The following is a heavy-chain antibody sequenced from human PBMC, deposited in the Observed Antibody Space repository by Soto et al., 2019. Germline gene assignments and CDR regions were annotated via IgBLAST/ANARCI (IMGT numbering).Heavy chain of an antibody. CDR2: ISYDGSSQ. D-gene: IGHD6-13*01. CDR3: ARDIQHLGAGDY. CDR1: GFTFSYFG. V-gene: IGHV3-30*03. J-gene: IGHJ4*02. Sequence: QVQLVESGGGVVQPGTSLRLSCAASGFTFSYFGMHWVRQAPGKGLEWVGVISYDGSSQYYADSVRGRFIISRDNPKNTLYLQMNSLRAEDTAVYYCARDIQHLGAGDYWGQGTLVTVSS.